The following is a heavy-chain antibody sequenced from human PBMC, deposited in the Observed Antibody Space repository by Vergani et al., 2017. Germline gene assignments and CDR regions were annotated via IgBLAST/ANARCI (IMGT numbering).Heavy chain of an antibody. CDR2: IYPGDSEV. CDR1: GYIFSNFW. J-gene: IGHJ3*01. V-gene: IGHV5-51*01. Sequence: EKQLVQSGSETKKPGESLKISCQAFGYIFSNFWIGWVRQRPGRGLEGMGVIYPGDSEVKSNPTFRGQVIFSVDTSVNTAYLQWRSLQASDTATYFCASGGHGSENGGALQLWGQGTNITVSS. D-gene: IGHD3-10*01. CDR3: ASGGHGSENGGALQL.